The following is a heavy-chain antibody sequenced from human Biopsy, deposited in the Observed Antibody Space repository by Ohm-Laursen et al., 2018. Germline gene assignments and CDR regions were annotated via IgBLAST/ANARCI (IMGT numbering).Heavy chain of an antibody. CDR1: GFTFSSYA. J-gene: IGHJ6*02. V-gene: IGHV3-23*01. D-gene: IGHD2-15*01. Sequence: RLSCAASGFTFSSYAMTWVRQAPGKGLEWVSVINTSGGSTHYAVSAKGRFTISRDNSKDTLYLQLNSLRAEDTAVYYCAKDGVAVGAGGDPYYYGMDVWGQGTTVTVS. CDR3: AKDGVAVGAGGDPYYYGMDV. CDR2: INTSGGST.